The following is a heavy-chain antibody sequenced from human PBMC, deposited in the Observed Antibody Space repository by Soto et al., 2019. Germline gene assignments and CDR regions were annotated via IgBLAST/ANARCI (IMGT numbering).Heavy chain of an antibody. V-gene: IGHV3-30-3*01. Sequence: HPGGSLRLSCAASGFTFSSYAMHWVRQAPGKGLEWVAVISYDGSNKYYADSVKGRFTISRDNSKTLYLQMNSLRAEDTAVYYCVRDKSPYSSGWPNRPFDYWCQGTLVTVSS. CDR3: VRDKSPYSSGWPNRPFDY. J-gene: IGHJ4*02. CDR2: ISYDGSNK. CDR1: GFTFSSYA. D-gene: IGHD6-19*01.